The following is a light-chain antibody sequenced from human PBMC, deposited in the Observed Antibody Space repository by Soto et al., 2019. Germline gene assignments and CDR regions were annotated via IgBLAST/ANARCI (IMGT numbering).Light chain of an antibody. V-gene: IGLV2-8*01. J-gene: IGLJ1*01. CDR3: NSYAGSNHFFYV. CDR2: EVS. Sequence: QSALTQPPSASGSPGQSVTISFTGTSSDVGGYNYVSWYQQHPGKAPKLMIYEVSKRPSGVPDRFSGSKSGNTASLTVSGLQADDESDYYGNSYAGSNHFFYVFATGTKVTDL. CDR1: SSDVGGYNY.